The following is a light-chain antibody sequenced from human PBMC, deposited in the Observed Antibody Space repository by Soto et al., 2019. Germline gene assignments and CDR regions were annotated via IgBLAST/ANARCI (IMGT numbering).Light chain of an antibody. CDR1: ISNIGAGYD. V-gene: IGLV1-40*01. CDR3: QSYDSSLPYV. CDR2: GNS. Sequence: QSVLTQPPSVSGAPGQRVTISCTGSISNIGAGYDVHWYQQLPGTAPKLLIYGNSNRPSGVPDRFSGAKSGTSASLAITGLQAEDEADYYCQSYDSSLPYVFGTGTKLTVL. J-gene: IGLJ1*01.